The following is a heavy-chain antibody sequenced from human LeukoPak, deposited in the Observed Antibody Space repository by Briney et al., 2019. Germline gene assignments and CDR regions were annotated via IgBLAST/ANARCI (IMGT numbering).Heavy chain of an antibody. D-gene: IGHD2-15*01. CDR2: ISGDGGST. V-gene: IGHV3-43*02. J-gene: IGHJ5*02. Sequence: PGGSLRLSCAASGFTFSSYGMHWVRQAPGKGLEWVSFISGDGGSTYYADSVKGRFTISRDNSRNSLYLQMNSLRLGDTALYYCATDCSGNRCYSPWGQGTLVTVSS. CDR1: GFTFSSYG. CDR3: ATDCSGNRCYSP.